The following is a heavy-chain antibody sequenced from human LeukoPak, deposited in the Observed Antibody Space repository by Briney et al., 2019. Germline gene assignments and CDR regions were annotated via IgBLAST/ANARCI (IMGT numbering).Heavy chain of an antibody. D-gene: IGHD6-13*01. Sequence: SETLFLTCTFSGGSISCYYRGWIRPPAGKGLEWIGRIYTSGSTNYNPSLKSRVTMSVDTSKNQFSLKLSSVTAADTAVYYCARVNSHKQPENAFDIWGQGTMVTVSS. CDR2: IYTSGST. J-gene: IGHJ3*02. CDR3: ARVNSHKQPENAFDI. CDR1: GGSISCYY. V-gene: IGHV4-4*07.